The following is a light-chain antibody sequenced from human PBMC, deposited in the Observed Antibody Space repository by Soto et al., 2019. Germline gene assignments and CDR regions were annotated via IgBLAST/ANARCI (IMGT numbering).Light chain of an antibody. J-gene: IGKJ1*01. CDR1: QSVSST. CDR3: QQYNDWPQT. Sequence: EIVMTQSPATLSVSPGERATLSCRASQSVSSTLAWYQQKPGQAPRLLIYGASTRAIGIPARFSGSGSGTEFTLTISSLQSEDFAVYYCQQYNDWPQTFGQGTKVEIK. CDR2: GAS. V-gene: IGKV3-15*01.